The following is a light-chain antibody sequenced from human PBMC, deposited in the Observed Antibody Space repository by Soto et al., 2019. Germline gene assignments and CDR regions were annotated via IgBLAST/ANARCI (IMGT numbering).Light chain of an antibody. Sequence: VSPGIIGTLFCRASQSVSSYLAWYQQKPGQAPRLLIYDASNRATGIPARFSGSGSETDATLTILRSQSADFAAYSFQRSNPWLIRFAQGKRLEIK. CDR1: QSVSSY. J-gene: IGKJ5*01. CDR2: DAS. V-gene: IGKV3D-15*01. CDR3: QRSNPWLIR.